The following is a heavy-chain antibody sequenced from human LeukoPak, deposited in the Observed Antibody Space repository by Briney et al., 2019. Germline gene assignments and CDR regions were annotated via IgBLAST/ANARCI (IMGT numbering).Heavy chain of an antibody. Sequence: PGGSLRLSCAASGFTFSSYEMNWVRQAPGKGLEWVSYISSSGSTIYYADPVKGRFTISRDNAKNSLYLQMNSLRAEDTAVYYCARGTSIYYDSSGFDYWGQGTLVTVSS. CDR3: ARGTSIYYDSSGFDY. CDR2: ISSSGSTI. CDR1: GFTFSSYE. D-gene: IGHD3-22*01. V-gene: IGHV3-48*03. J-gene: IGHJ4*02.